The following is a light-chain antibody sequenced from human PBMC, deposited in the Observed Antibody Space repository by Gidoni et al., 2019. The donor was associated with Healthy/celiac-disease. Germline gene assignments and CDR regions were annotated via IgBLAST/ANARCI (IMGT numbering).Light chain of an antibody. CDR1: QSVGSTY. J-gene: IGKJ1*01. Sequence: FVLTVSPGTLSLSPGERATLSCRASQSVGSTYLAWYQQTPGQAPRLLIYSASNRATGIPDRLSGSGSGTDFTLTISRLEPEDFAVYYCQQYGRSPWTFGQGTKVEIK. V-gene: IGKV3-20*01. CDR3: QQYGRSPWT. CDR2: SAS.